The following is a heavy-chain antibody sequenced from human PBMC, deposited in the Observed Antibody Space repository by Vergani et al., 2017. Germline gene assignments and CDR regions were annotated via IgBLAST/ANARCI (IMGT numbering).Heavy chain of an antibody. J-gene: IGHJ5*02. Sequence: EVQLVQSGAAVKKPGESLKISCKGSGYSFTDYWIGWVRQMPGIGLEWMGIIYPADSDTRYSPSFQGQVTISADKSISTAYLQWSSLKASDTAMYYCARHISSTTGTTVAVGWFDPWGQGTLVTVSS. CDR1: GYSFTDYW. V-gene: IGHV5-51*01. CDR3: ARHISSTTGTTVAVGWFDP. CDR2: IYPADSDT. D-gene: IGHD1-1*01.